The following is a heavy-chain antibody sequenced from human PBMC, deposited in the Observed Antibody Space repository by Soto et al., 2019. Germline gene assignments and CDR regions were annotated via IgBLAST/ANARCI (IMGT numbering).Heavy chain of an antibody. Sequence: QITLKESGPTLLKPTQTLTLTCTFSGFSLTTSGVGVGWIRQPPGKALEWLALIYWDDDKRYSPSRHRRLTITKDTSKNQVVLTMTNLGHLDTATYYCAPTCPRHSAGSRGGIFPPALDPWGQGTLVTVSS. J-gene: IGHJ5*02. CDR1: GFSLTTSGVG. CDR2: IYWDDDK. CDR3: APTCPRHSAGSRGGIFPPALDP. D-gene: IGHD2-15*01. V-gene: IGHV2-5*02.